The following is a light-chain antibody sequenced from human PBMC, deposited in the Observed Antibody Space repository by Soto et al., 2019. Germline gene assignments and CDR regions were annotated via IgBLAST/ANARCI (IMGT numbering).Light chain of an antibody. CDR2: EVS. CDR3: CSYAGSTAFYV. J-gene: IGLJ1*01. Sequence: QSVLTQPASVSASPGQSITLSCTGSSSDFGAYNLVSWYQQHPGKAPKLIIFEVSKRPSGISNRFSGSKSGNTASLTISGLQAEDEADYYCCSYAGSTAFYVFGSGTKVTV. V-gene: IGLV2-23*02. CDR1: SSDFGAYNL.